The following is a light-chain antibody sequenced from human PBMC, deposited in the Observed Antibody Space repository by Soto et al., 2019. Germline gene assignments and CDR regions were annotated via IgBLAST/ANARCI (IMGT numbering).Light chain of an antibody. V-gene: IGKV3-15*01. Sequence: EIVMTLSPATLSVSPGERATLSCRASQSVGSNLAWYQQKPGQAPRLLIYGTSTRATGIPARFSGSGSGTEFTLTISSLQSEDFAVYYCQQYINWPPITCGQGTRLEIK. J-gene: IGKJ5*01. CDR3: QQYINWPPIT. CDR2: GTS. CDR1: QSVGSN.